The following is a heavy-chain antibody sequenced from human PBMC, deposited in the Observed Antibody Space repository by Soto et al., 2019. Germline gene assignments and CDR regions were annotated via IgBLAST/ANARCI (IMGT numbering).Heavy chain of an antibody. CDR2: IYRRGSS. CDR1: DVSISSGNYY. J-gene: IGHJ4*02. D-gene: IGHD6-13*01. Sequence: SETLSLTCTVSDVSISSGNYYWSWIRQHPGKGLEWVGYIYRRGSSQYSLSLRRRLSMSVDTSKNQFSLKLSSVTSADTALYYCATFGPLAARSPHHDYWGQGTLVTVSS. V-gene: IGHV4-31*03. CDR3: ATFGPLAARSPHHDY.